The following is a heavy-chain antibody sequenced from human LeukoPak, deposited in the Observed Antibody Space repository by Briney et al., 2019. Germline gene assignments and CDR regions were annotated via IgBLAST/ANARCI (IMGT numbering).Heavy chain of an antibody. Sequence: GGSLRLSCAASGFTFSSYGMHWVRQAPGKGLEWVAVISYDGSNKYYADSVKGRFTISRDNSKNTLYLQMNSLRAEDTAVYYCAKDIGPLLGGITMIVAATSGMDVWGQGTTVTVSS. D-gene: IGHD3-22*01. V-gene: IGHV3-30*18. J-gene: IGHJ6*02. CDR1: GFTFSSYG. CDR3: AKDIGPLLGGITMIVAATSGMDV. CDR2: ISYDGSNK.